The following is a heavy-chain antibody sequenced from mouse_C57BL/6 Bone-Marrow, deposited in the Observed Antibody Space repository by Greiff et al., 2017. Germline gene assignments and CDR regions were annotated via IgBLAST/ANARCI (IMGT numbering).Heavy chain of an antibody. V-gene: IGHV1-82*01. CDR2: IYPGDGDT. D-gene: IGHD2-5*01. Sequence: QVQLQQSGPELVKPGASVKISCKASGYAFSSSWMNWVKQRPGKGLEWIGRIYPGDGDTNYNGKFKGKATLTADKASRTAYMQLSSLTSEDSAVYFCARSYYSKYFDYWGQGTTLTVSS. CDR1: GYAFSSSW. CDR3: ARSYYSKYFDY. J-gene: IGHJ2*01.